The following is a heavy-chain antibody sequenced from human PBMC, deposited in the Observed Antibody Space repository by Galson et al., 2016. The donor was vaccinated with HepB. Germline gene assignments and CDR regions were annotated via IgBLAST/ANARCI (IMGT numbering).Heavy chain of an antibody. Sequence: SLRLSCAASGFTFSSYGMSWVRQAQGLRLEWVSSISGSGGSTYYADSVQGRFTIPRHISKNTLNLQMNSLRAGDTAVYYCAKRGSRAGDTWITMIRGDQIYYFDYWGQGTLVTVSS. CDR2: ISGSGGST. CDR3: AKRGSRAGDTWITMIRGDQIYYFDY. CDR1: GFTFSSYG. J-gene: IGHJ4*02. V-gene: IGHV3-23*01. D-gene: IGHD3-10*01.